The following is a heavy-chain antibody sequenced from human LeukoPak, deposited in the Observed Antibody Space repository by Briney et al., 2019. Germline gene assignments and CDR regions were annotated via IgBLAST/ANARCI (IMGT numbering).Heavy chain of an antibody. CDR3: ARGLGKSSSPYWYFDL. Sequence: SETLSLTCSVSGGSISSYYWSWIRQPAGKGLEWIGRIYTSGGTNYNPSLKSRVTMSVDTSKNQFSLKLSSMTAADTAVYYCARGLGKSSSPYWYFDLWGRGTLVTVSS. D-gene: IGHD6-13*01. CDR2: IYTSGGT. J-gene: IGHJ2*01. CDR1: GGSISSYY. V-gene: IGHV4-4*07.